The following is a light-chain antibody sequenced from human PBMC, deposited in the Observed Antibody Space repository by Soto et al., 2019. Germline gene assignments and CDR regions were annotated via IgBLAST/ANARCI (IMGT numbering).Light chain of an antibody. J-gene: IGLJ2*01. CDR2: EVS. Sequence: QAASVSGSPGQSITISCTGTSSDVGGYNYVSWYQQHPDKAPKLLIYEVSNRPSGVSNRFSGSKSGNTASLTIYGLQAEDEADYYCSSYTNSGSVFGGGTKLTVL. V-gene: IGLV2-14*01. CDR1: SSDVGGYNY. CDR3: SSYTNSGSV.